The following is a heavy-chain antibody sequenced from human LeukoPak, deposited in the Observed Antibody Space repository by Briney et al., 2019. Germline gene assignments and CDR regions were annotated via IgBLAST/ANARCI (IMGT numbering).Heavy chain of an antibody. D-gene: IGHD6-19*01. J-gene: IGHJ4*02. CDR1: GFTFSSYG. CDR2: ISYDGSNK. Sequence: PGGSLRLSCAASGFTFSSYGMHWVRQAPGKGLEWVAVISYDGSNKYYADSVKGRFTISRDNSKNTLYLQMNSLRAEDTAVYYCAKNWRPRAVAGCFDYWGQGTLVTVSS. V-gene: IGHV3-30*18. CDR3: AKNWRPRAVAGCFDY.